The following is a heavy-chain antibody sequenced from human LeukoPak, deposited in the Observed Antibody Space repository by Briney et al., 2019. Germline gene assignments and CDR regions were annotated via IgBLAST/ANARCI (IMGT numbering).Heavy chain of an antibody. D-gene: IGHD3-10*01. CDR1: GDSISSGDYY. CDR3: ARGQTVAGDWFDP. J-gene: IGHJ5*02. Sequence: PSETLSLTCTVSGDSISSGDYYWSWIRQPSGKGLEWIGEINHSGSTNYNPSLKSRVTISVDTSKNQFSLKLSSVTAADTAVYYCARGQTVAGDWFDPWGQGTLVTVSS. V-gene: IGHV4-39*07. CDR2: INHSGST.